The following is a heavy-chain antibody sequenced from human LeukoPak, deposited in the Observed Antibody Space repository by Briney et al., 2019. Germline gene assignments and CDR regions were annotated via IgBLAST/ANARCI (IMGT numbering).Heavy chain of an antibody. CDR2: ISGSGGST. CDR1: GFIFKNYG. J-gene: IGHJ3*02. D-gene: IGHD6-13*01. Sequence: GGSLRLSCAASGFIFKNYGMHWVRQAPGKGLEWVSAISGSGGSTYYADSVKGRFTISRDNSKNTLYLQMNSLRAEDTAVYYCAKHSSSWLHDAFDIWGQGTMVTVSS. CDR3: AKHSSSWLHDAFDI. V-gene: IGHV3-23*01.